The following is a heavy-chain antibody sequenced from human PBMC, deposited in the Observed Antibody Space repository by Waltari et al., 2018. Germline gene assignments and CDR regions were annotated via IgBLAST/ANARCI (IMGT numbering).Heavy chain of an antibody. CDR3: ASGVGVYYDSSGYYYY. CDR2: IYHSGST. J-gene: IGHJ4*02. D-gene: IGHD3-22*01. CDR1: GYSISSGYY. V-gene: IGHV4-38-2*01. Sequence: QVQLKELGLGLVKPSETLSLTCAVSGYSISSGYYWGWIRQPPGKGLEWIGSIYHSGSTYYNPSLKSRVTISVDTSKNQFSLKLSSVTAADTAVYYCASGVGVYYDSSGYYYYWGQGTLVTVSS.